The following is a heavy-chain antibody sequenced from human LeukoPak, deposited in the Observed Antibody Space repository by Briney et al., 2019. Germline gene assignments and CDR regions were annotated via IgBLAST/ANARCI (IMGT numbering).Heavy chain of an antibody. D-gene: IGHD6-19*01. J-gene: IGHJ4*02. CDR3: ARGPYTSGHYFDY. CDR1: GFTFSSYG. V-gene: IGHV3-30*03. Sequence: GGSLRLSCAASGFTFSSYGMHCVRQAPGKGLEWVAVISYDGSNEYYADSVRGRFTISRDNAKNSVYLQMNTLRAEDTAVYYCARGPYTSGHYFDYWGQGTLATVSS. CDR2: ISYDGSNE.